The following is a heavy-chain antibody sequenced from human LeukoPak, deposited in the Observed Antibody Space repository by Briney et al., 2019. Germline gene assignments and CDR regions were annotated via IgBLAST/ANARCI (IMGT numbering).Heavy chain of an antibody. J-gene: IGHJ4*02. CDR2: VWYDGSNK. CDR1: GFTFSSYG. V-gene: IGHV3-33*01. D-gene: IGHD3-10*01. Sequence: GGSLRLSCAASGFTFSSYGMHWVGQAPAKGLEWVAVVWYDGSNKYYEDSVKGRFTISRDNSKNTLYLQMNSLRAEDTAVYYCARDRGVYYGSGSSFDYWGQGTLVTVSS. CDR3: ARDRGVYYGSGSSFDY.